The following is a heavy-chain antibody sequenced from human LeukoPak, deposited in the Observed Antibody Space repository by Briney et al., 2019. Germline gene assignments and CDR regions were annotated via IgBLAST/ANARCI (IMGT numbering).Heavy chain of an antibody. CDR3: ARLSRGVDYDFWSGYYNDWFDP. CDR1: GDSISSYY. V-gene: IGHV4-59*08. J-gene: IGHJ5*02. CDR2: IYYSGST. Sequence: PSETLSLTCTVSGDSISSYYWSWLRQPPGKGLEWLGYIYYSGSTNYNPSLKSRVTISVDTSKNQFSLKLSFVTAADTAVYYCARLSRGVDYDFWSGYYNDWFDPWGQGTLVTVSS. D-gene: IGHD3-3*01.